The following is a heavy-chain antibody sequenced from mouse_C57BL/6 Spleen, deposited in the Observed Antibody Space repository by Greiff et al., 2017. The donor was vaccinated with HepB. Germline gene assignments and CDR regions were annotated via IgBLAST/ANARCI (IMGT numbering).Heavy chain of an antibody. Sequence: EVQGVESGGGLVQPKGSLKLSCAASGFSFNTYAMNWVRQAPGKGLEWVARIRSKSNNYATYYADSVKDRFTISRDDSESMLYLQRNNLKTENTAMYYCVIRGSSYAMDYWGQGTSVTVSS. CDR2: IRSKSNNYAT. CDR3: VIRGSSYAMDY. D-gene: IGHD1-1*01. CDR1: GFSFNTYA. J-gene: IGHJ4*01. V-gene: IGHV10-1*01.